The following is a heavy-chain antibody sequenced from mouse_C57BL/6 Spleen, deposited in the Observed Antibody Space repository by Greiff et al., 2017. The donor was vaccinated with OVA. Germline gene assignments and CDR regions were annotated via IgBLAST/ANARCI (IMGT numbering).Heavy chain of an antibody. V-gene: IGHV1-82*01. CDR2: IYPGDGDT. CDR3: ARINWGEGFAY. D-gene: IGHD4-1*01. J-gene: IGHJ3*01. CDR1: GYAFSSSW. Sequence: QVQLQQSGPELVKPGASVKISCKASGYAFSSSWMNWVKQRPGKGLEWIGRIYPGDGDTNYNGKFKGKATLTADKSSSTAYMQLSSLTSEDSAVYFCARINWGEGFAYWGQGTLVTVSA.